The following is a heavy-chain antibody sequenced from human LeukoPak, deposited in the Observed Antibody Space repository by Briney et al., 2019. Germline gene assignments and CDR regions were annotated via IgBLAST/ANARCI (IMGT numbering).Heavy chain of an antibody. V-gene: IGHV1-2*02. Sequence: GASVKVSCKASGYTFTGYYMHWVRQAPGQGLEWMGWINPNSGGTNYAQKFQGRVTMTRDTSISTAYMELSRLRSDDTAVYYCARDYDFWSGYYIDYWGQGTLVTVSS. D-gene: IGHD3-3*01. J-gene: IGHJ4*02. CDR1: GYTFTGYY. CDR2: INPNSGGT. CDR3: ARDYDFWSGYYIDY.